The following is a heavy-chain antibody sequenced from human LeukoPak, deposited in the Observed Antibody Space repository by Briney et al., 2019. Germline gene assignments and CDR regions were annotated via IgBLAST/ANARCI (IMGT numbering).Heavy chain of an antibody. CDR1: GFTFSGSA. CDR2: IRSKANDHAT. Sequence: PGGSLRLSCAGSGFTFSGSAMHWVRQSPGKGLEWVGRIRSKANDHATAYAASVRGRFTISRDDSENTACLQMNSLKTEDTAIYYCTGRLMTTVNDYWGQGTLVTVSS. J-gene: IGHJ4*02. V-gene: IGHV3-73*01. CDR3: TGRLMTTVNDY. D-gene: IGHD4-17*01.